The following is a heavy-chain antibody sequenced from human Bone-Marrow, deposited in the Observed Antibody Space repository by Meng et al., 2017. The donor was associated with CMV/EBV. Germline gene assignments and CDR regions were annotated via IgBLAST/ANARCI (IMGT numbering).Heavy chain of an antibody. J-gene: IGHJ4*02. V-gene: IGHV4-34*01. CDR3: ARGGVVVNGAPFDY. CDR2: INHSGST. CDR1: GGSFSGYY. Sequence: QWQLKEWGAGLLKPSETLSLTCAVYGGSFSGYYWSWIRQPPGKGLEWIGEINHSGSTNYNPSLKSRVTISVDTSKNQFSLKLSSVTAADTAVYYCARGGVVVNGAPFDYWGQGTLVTVSS. D-gene: IGHD3-22*01.